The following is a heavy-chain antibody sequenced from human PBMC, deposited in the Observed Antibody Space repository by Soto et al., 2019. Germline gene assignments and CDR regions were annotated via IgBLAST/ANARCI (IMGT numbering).Heavy chain of an antibody. CDR1: GYTFTSYD. CDR2: MNPNSGNT. V-gene: IGHV1-8*01. Sequence: GASVKVSCKASGYTFTSYDINWVRQATGQGLEWMGWMNPNSGNTGYAQEFQGRVTMTRNTSISTAYMELSSLRSEDTAVYYCARGSTMVRGVIKYYYYYGMDVWGQGTTVTVSS. CDR3: ARGSTMVRGVIKYYYYYGMDV. J-gene: IGHJ6*02. D-gene: IGHD3-10*01.